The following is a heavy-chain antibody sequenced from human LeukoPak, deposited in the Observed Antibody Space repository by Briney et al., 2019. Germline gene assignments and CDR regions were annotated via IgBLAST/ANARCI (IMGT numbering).Heavy chain of an antibody. CDR2: IYYSGST. J-gene: IGHJ4*02. CDR1: GGSISSSSYY. D-gene: IGHD5-18*01. Sequence: SETLSLTCTVSGGSISSSSYYWGWIRQPPGKGLEWIGSIYYSGSTYYNPSLKSRVTISVDTSKNQFSLRLSSVTAADTAVYYCARHGAYSYGFDYWGQGTLVTVFS. CDR3: ARHGAYSYGFDY. V-gene: IGHV4-39*01.